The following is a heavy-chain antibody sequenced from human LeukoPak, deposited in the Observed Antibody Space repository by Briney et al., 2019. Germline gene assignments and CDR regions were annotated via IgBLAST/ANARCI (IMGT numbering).Heavy chain of an antibody. Sequence: SETLSLTCTVSGGSISSGGYYWSWIRQHPGKGLEWIGYIYYSVSTYYNPSLKSRVTISVDTSKNQFSLKLSSVTAADTAVYYCASGGIAAAGPFDPWGQGTLVTVSS. CDR3: ASGGIAAAGPFDP. V-gene: IGHV4-31*03. D-gene: IGHD6-13*01. J-gene: IGHJ5*02. CDR2: IYYSVST. CDR1: GGSISSGGYY.